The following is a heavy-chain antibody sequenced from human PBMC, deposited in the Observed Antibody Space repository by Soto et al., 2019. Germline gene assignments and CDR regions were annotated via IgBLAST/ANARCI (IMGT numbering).Heavy chain of an antibody. CDR3: AKNQGVELVPLATVDWFDP. D-gene: IGHD1-26*01. J-gene: IGHJ5*02. V-gene: IGHV3-23*01. CDR1: GFIFENFG. Sequence: LRLSCAASGFIFENFGMSWVRQAPGKGLEWISSISGSGFKKYYADSVKGRFTISRDNSKSTVYLELNNLSAEDTAVYHCAKNQGVELVPLATVDWFDPWGQGSGVTVSS. CDR2: ISGSGFKK.